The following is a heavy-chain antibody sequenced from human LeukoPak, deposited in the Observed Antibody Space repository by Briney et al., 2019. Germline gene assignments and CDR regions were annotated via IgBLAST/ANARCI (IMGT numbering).Heavy chain of an antibody. Sequence: SETLSLTCAVYGGSFSGYYWSWIRQPPGKGLEWIGEINHSGSTNYNPSLKSRVTISVDTSKNQFSLKLSSVTAADTAVYYCARASSSRFGYWGQGTLVTVSS. CDR2: INHSGST. V-gene: IGHV4-34*01. D-gene: IGHD6-13*01. CDR3: ARASSSRFGY. J-gene: IGHJ4*02. CDR1: GGSFSGYY.